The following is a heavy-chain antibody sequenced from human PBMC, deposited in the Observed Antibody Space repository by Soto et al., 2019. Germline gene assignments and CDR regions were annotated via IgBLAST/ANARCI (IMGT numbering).Heavy chain of an antibody. Sequence: ASVKVSCKVSGYTLTELSMHWVRQAPGKGLEWMGGLDPEDGETIYAQKFQGRVTMTEDTSTDTAYMELSSLRSEDTAVYYCATANYYGSGSYLYGMDVWGQGTTVTVSS. CDR1: GYTLTELS. J-gene: IGHJ6*02. CDR2: LDPEDGET. V-gene: IGHV1-24*01. CDR3: ATANYYGSGSYLYGMDV. D-gene: IGHD3-10*01.